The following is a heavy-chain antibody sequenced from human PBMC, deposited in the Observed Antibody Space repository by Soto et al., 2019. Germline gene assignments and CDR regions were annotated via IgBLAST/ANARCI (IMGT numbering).Heavy chain of an antibody. CDR2: IIPILGIA. V-gene: IGHV1-69*02. D-gene: IGHD2-15*01. J-gene: IGHJ6*03. Sequence: QVQLVQSGVEVKKPGSSVKVSCKASGGTFSSYTISWVRQAPGQGLEWMGRIIPILGIANYAQKFQGRVTITADKSTSTAYMELSSLRSEDTAVYYCASTNIGYCSGGSCYLDYYYYMDVWGKGTTVTVSS. CDR1: GGTFSSYT. CDR3: ASTNIGYCSGGSCYLDYYYYMDV.